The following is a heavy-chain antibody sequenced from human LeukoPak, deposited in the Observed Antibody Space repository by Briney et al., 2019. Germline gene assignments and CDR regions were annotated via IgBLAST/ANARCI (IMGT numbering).Heavy chain of an antibody. V-gene: IGHV3-7*04. Sequence: PGGSLRLSCAASGFTLSSSWMSWVRQTPGKGLEWVASIKQDGGEKFYVDSVRGRFTISRDNAKNSLSLQMNSLRAEDTAVYYCARASQRAFDIWGQGTMVTVSP. CDR2: IKQDGGEK. J-gene: IGHJ3*02. CDR3: ARASQRAFDI. CDR1: GFTLSSSW.